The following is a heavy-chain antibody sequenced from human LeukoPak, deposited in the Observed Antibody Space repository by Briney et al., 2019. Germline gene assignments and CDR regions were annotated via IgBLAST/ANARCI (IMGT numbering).Heavy chain of an antibody. V-gene: IGHV4-38-2*01. J-gene: IGHJ3*02. CDR3: GIITFYYDASGNPNDAFDI. Sequence: SETLSLTCAVSGYSISSGYYWGWIRQPPGKGLEWIGSIYHSGSTYYNPSLKSRVIMSVDSSRDRFSLRLTSVTAADTAIYYCGIITFYYDASGNPNDAFDIWGQGTKVTVSS. D-gene: IGHD3-22*01. CDR1: GYSISSGYY. CDR2: IYHSGST.